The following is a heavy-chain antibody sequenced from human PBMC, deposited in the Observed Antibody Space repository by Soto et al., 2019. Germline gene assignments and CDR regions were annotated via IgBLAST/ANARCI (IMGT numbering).Heavy chain of an antibody. D-gene: IGHD3-22*01. V-gene: IGHV1-2*04. J-gene: IGHJ4*02. Sequence: ASVKVSCKASGYTFTGYYMHWVRQAPGQGLEWMGWINPNSGGTNYAQKFQGWVTMTRDTSISTAYMELSRLRSDDTAVYYCAREFYDSSGSPLDYWGQGTLVTVSS. CDR2: INPNSGGT. CDR3: AREFYDSSGSPLDY. CDR1: GYTFTGYY.